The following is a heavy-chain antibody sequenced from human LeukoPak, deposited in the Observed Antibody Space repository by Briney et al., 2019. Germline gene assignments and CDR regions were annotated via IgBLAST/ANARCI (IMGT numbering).Heavy chain of an antibody. CDR1: GFTFSSYA. CDR2: ISGSGGST. V-gene: IGHV3-23*01. CDR3: ARQERGYSYGWEDYYYYYGMDV. Sequence: GGSLRLSCAASGFTFSSYAMSWVRQAPGKGLEWVSAISGSGGSTYYADSVKGRFTISRDNAKNSLYLQMNSLRAEDTAVYYCARQERGYSYGWEDYYYYYGMDVWGQGTTVTVSS. J-gene: IGHJ6*02. D-gene: IGHD5-18*01.